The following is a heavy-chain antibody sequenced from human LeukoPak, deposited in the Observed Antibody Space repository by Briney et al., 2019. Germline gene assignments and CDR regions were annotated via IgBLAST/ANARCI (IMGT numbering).Heavy chain of an antibody. Sequence: GSLRLSCAVSGFTLGPYTMNWVRQAPGKGLEWVSYISSSSDTICYADSVKGRFTISRDNAKNSLYLQMNSLRVEDTAVYYCASGMRVGPNIWGQGTLVTFSS. CDR1: GFTLGPYT. V-gene: IGHV3-48*04. CDR2: ISSSSDTI. J-gene: IGHJ4*02. CDR3: ASGMRVGPNI. D-gene: IGHD1-26*01.